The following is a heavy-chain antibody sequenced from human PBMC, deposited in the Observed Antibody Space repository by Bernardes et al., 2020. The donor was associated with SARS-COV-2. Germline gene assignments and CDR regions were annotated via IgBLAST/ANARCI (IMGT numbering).Heavy chain of an antibody. CDR1: GCTFDEHA. V-gene: IGHV3-9*01. Sequence: LRVPCSAPGCTFDEHALHWFRHAPGNGLEWVSGIRWNSGSIGYADSVKGRFTISRDNAKNSLCLQMNSLRAEDTALYYCAKARNIGLLWFGAPFDYWGQGTLVTVSS. CDR2: IRWNSGSI. CDR3: AKARNIGLLWFGAPFDY. D-gene: IGHD3-10*01. J-gene: IGHJ4*02.